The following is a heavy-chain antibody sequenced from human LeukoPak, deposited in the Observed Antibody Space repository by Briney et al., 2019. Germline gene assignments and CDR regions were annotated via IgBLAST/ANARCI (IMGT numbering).Heavy chain of an antibody. CDR3: ARDSEYKSSGYYLQIDY. CDR2: ISAYNGNT. D-gene: IGHD3-22*01. V-gene: IGHV1-18*01. Sequence: GASVKVSCKASGYTFTSYGISWVRQAPGQGLEWMGWISAYNGNTNYAQKLQGRVTMTTDTSTSTAYMELRSLRSDDTAVYYCARDSEYKSSGYYLQIDYWGQGTLVTVSS. CDR1: GYTFTSYG. J-gene: IGHJ4*02.